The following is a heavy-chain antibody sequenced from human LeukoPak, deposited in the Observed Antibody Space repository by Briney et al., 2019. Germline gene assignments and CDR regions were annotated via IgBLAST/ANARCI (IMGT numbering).Heavy chain of an antibody. J-gene: IGHJ3*02. D-gene: IGHD4-17*01. V-gene: IGHV3-48*01. CDR2: ISGSSNTI. CDR1: GFTFSSYS. CDR3: VRNDGDGAFDI. Sequence: GGSLRLSCAASGFTFSSYSMNWVRQAPGKGLEWVSYISGSSNTIYHAVSVEGRFTTSRDNAKNSLYLQMNSLRAEDTAVYYCVRNDGDGAFDIWGQGTMVTVSS.